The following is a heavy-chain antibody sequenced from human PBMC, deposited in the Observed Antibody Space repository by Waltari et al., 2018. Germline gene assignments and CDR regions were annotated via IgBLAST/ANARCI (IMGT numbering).Heavy chain of an antibody. J-gene: IGHJ6*03. CDR3: ARVRVGATYYYYYYMDV. V-gene: IGHV4-39*07. CDR2: IYYSGGT. Sequence: QLQLQESGPGLVKPSETLSLTCTVPGGSISSSSYYWGCIRQPSRNGREWLGSIYYSGGTSYNPSLKRRVTISVDTTKNQFSLKLSSVTAADTAVYYCARVRVGATYYYYYYMDVWGKGTTVTISS. D-gene: IGHD1-26*01. CDR1: GGSISSSSYY.